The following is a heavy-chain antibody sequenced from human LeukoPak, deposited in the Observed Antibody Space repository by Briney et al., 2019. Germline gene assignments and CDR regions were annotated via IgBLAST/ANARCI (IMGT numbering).Heavy chain of an antibody. J-gene: IGHJ4*01. V-gene: IGHV4-61*01. Sequence: PSETLSLTCTVSGGSVSSGSYFWSWLRQPPGKGLERIGYIDYSGNTNYAPSLKSRVTISVATTTNQFSLKLRSVAAADTAWSPCAREGVAPMIRGVIPYWGQGTLVTVSS. D-gene: IGHD3-10*01. CDR2: IDYSGNT. CDR1: GGSVSSGSYF. CDR3: AREGVAPMIRGVIPY.